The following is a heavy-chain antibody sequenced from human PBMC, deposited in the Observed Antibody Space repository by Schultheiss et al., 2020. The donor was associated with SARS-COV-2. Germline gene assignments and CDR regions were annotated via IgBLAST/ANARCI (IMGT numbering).Heavy chain of an antibody. CDR3: TIFGVVIIDYYKDV. CDR2: ISGSGGST. CDR1: GFTFSSYA. V-gene: IGHV3-23*01. J-gene: IGHJ6*03. Sequence: GESLKISCAASGFTFSSYAMSWVRQAPGKGLEWVSAISGSGGSTYYADSVKDRFAVSRDNSKNTLSVQLNSLRAEETAVYYCTIFGVVIIDYYKDVWGKGTTVTVSS. D-gene: IGHD3-3*01.